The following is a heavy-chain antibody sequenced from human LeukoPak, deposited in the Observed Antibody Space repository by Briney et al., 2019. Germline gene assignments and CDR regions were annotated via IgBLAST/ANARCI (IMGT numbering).Heavy chain of an antibody. Sequence: SETLSLTCTVSGGSISSYYWSWIRQPPGKGLEWIGYIYYSGSTNYNPSLKSRVTISVDTSKNQFSLKLSSVTAADTAVYYCAGGAGDYYDSSGYYGDWFDPWGQGTLVTVSS. J-gene: IGHJ5*02. CDR3: AGGAGDYYDSSGYYGDWFDP. CDR2: IYYSGST. V-gene: IGHV4-59*01. D-gene: IGHD3-22*01. CDR1: GGSISSYY.